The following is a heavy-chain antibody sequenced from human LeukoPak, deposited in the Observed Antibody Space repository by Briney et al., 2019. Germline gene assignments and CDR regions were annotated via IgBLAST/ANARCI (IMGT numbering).Heavy chain of an antibody. CDR1: GGSISSSTYY. CDR3: ATLTGALRDAFDI. D-gene: IGHD1-20*01. Sequence: SETLSLTCTVSGGSISSSTYYWVWIRQPPGKGLEWIGSIYYSGSTYYNPSLKSRVTISVDTSKNQFSLKLSSVTAADTAVYYCATLTGALRDAFDIWGQGTMVTVSS. J-gene: IGHJ3*02. V-gene: IGHV4-39*01. CDR2: IYYSGST.